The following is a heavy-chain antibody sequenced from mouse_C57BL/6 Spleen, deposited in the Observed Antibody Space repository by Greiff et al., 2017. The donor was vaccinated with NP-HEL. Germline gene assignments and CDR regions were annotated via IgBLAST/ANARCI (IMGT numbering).Heavy chain of an antibody. J-gene: IGHJ2*01. V-gene: IGHV1-72*01. Sequence: QVQLQQPGAELVKPGASVKLSCKASGYTFTSYWMHWVKQRPGRGPEWIGRSDPNSGGTKYNEKFKSRATLTVDKPSSTAYMQLSSLTSEDSAVYYCARSGNWGYFDYWGQGTTLTVSS. D-gene: IGHD4-1*01. CDR3: ARSGNWGYFDY. CDR1: GYTFTSYW. CDR2: SDPNSGGT.